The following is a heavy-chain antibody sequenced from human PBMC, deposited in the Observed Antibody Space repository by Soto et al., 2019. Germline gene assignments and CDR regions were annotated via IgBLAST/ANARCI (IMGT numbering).Heavy chain of an antibody. J-gene: IGHJ3*02. CDR1: GFTFSSYA. V-gene: IGHV3-23*01. CDR3: AKNMGPDILTGYYPNDAFDI. CDR2: ISGSGGST. Sequence: GGSLRLSCAASGFTFSSYAMSWVRQAPGKGLEWGSAISGSGGSTYYADSVKGRFTISRDNSKNTLYLQMNSLRAEDTAVYYCAKNMGPDILTGYYPNDAFDIWGQGTTVTVSS. D-gene: IGHD3-9*01.